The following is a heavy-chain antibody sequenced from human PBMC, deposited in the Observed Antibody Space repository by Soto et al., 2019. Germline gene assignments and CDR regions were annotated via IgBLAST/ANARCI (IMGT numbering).Heavy chain of an antibody. D-gene: IGHD6-13*01. CDR3: AKDHDLAAAGYYFDY. Sequence: QVQLVEAGGGVVQPGRSLRLSCAASGFTFSRHAMHWVRQAPGKGLEWVAVISTDGRDKYHADSVKGRFTISRDNSKNTVCLQMNSLRAEATAVYYCAKDHDLAAAGYYFDYWGQGTLVIVSS. CDR1: GFTFSRHA. V-gene: IGHV3-30*04. J-gene: IGHJ4*02. CDR2: ISTDGRDK.